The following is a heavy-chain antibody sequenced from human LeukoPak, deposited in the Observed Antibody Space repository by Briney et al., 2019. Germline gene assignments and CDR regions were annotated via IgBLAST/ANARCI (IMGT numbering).Heavy chain of an antibody. CDR2: IYTSGST. CDR1: GGSISSYY. J-gene: IGHJ6*03. D-gene: IGHD6-13*01. V-gene: IGHV4-4*07. Sequence: SETLSLTCTVSGGSISSYYWSWIRQPAGKGLEWIGRIYTSGSTNYNPSLKSRVTMSVDTSKNQFSLKLSSVTAADTAVYYCARGFGIAAAGIYYYYYMDVWGKGTTVTIS. CDR3: ARGFGIAAAGIYYYYYMDV.